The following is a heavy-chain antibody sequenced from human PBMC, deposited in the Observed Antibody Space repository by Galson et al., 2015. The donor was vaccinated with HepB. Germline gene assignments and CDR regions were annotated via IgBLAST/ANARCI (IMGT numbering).Heavy chain of an antibody. CDR1: GFTLSPYW. CDR2: IKQDGSEK. D-gene: IGHD4-23*01. Sequence: SLRLSCAASGFTLSPYWMSWVRQAPGKGPEWVANIKQDGSEKYYVDSVKGRFTISRDNAKNSLYLQMNSLRAEDTAVYYCARENYGGLYDYWGQGTLVTVSS. CDR3: ARENYGGLYDY. J-gene: IGHJ4*02. V-gene: IGHV3-7*03.